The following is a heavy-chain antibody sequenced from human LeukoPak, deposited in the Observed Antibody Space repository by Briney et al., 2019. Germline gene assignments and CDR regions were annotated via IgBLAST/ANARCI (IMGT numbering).Heavy chain of an antibody. CDR2: IYYSGST. D-gene: IGHD3-22*01. V-gene: IGHV4-59*01. CDR1: GGSISSYY. Sequence: SETLSLTCTVSGGSISSYYWSWIRQPPGKGLEWIGYIYYSGSTNYNPSLKSRVTISVDTSKNQFSLKLSSVTAADTAVYYCARASNYYDSSGYMVIDYWGQGTLATVSS. J-gene: IGHJ4*02. CDR3: ARASNYYDSSGYMVIDY.